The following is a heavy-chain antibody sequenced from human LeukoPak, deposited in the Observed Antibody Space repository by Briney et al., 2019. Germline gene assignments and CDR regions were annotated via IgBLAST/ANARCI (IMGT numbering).Heavy chain of an antibody. Sequence: KPSETLSLTCTVSGGSVSAFYWSWIRQPPGKGLQWIGYASYTGSTNHTGSTNYNPSLKSRVNISVDTSNNQFSLKLSSLTAADTAVYFCARNRVATIYGKFDYWGQGTLVTVSS. D-gene: IGHD5-12*01. CDR2: ASYTGSTNHTGST. CDR3: ARNRVATIYGKFDY. J-gene: IGHJ4*02. CDR1: GGSVSAFY. V-gene: IGHV4-59*02.